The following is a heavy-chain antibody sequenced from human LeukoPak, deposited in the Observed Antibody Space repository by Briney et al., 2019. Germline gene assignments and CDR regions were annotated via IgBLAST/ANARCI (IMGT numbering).Heavy chain of an antibody. Sequence: GGSLRLSCAASGFTFSDYYMSWIRQAPGKGLEWVSYISSSGSTIYYADSVKGRFTISRDNSKNTLYLQMSSLRAEDTAVYYCAKNSGYCSGGSCYSWDYYYYYMDVWGKGTTVTVSS. J-gene: IGHJ6*03. D-gene: IGHD2-15*01. CDR2: ISSSGSTI. CDR1: GFTFSDYY. V-gene: IGHV3-11*04. CDR3: AKNSGYCSGGSCYSWDYYYYYMDV.